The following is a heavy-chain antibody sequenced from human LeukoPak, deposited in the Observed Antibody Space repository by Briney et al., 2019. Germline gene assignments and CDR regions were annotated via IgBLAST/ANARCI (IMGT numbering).Heavy chain of an antibody. CDR2: ISTGGAT. CDR1: GFTFNKYA. J-gene: IGHJ6*03. CDR3: ARDPGVIPVHCMYV. V-gene: IGHV3-23*01. D-gene: IGHD2/OR15-2a*01. Sequence: GGSLRLSCAASGFTFNKYAMSWVRQAPGKGLERVSAISTGGATYYSDSVKGRFAISRDNSENTVFLQMNSLRADDTATYYCARDPGVIPVHCMYVWGRRTTVTVSS.